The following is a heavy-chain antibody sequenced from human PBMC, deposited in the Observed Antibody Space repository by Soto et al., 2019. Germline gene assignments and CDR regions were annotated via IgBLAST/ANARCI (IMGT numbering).Heavy chain of an antibody. CDR1: GGSISSSSYY. V-gene: IGHV4-39*01. J-gene: IGHJ4*02. Sequence: PSETLSLTCTVSGGSISSSSYYWGWIRQPPGKGLEWIGNIYYSGSTYYNPSLKSRVTISVDTSKNQISLKLNSVTAADTAVYFCARGEPYGKVDYWGPRTLVTVSS. D-gene: IGHD3-16*01. CDR2: IYYSGST. CDR3: ARGEPYGKVDY.